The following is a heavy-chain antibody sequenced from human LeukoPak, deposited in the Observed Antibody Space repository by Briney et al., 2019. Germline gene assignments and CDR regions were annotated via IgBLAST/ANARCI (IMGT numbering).Heavy chain of an antibody. CDR1: GFDFSTYS. CDR2: ISSSSSNI. Sequence: GGSLRLSCAASGFDFSTYSLDWVRQAPGKGLEWVSYISSSSSNIYHADSVKGRFTISRDNAKNSLHLQMNSLRAEDTAVYYCARVGRSGWTVDYWGQGTLVTVSS. CDR3: ARVGRSGWTVDY. J-gene: IGHJ4*02. D-gene: IGHD6-19*01. V-gene: IGHV3-48*04.